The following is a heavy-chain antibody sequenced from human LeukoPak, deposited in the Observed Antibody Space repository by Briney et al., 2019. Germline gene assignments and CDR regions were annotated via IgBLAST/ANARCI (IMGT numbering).Heavy chain of an antibody. CDR2: ITSSSSYI. CDR1: GFTFSSYT. D-gene: IGHD1-26*01. V-gene: IGHV3-21*01. J-gene: IGHJ6*03. Sequence: GGSLRLSCAASGFTFSSYTINWVRQAPGKGLEWVSSITSSSSYINYADSAEGRFTISRDNGKNSLYLQMNSLRAEDTAVYYCARVLLGATTINYYYYYMDVWGKGTTVTVSS. CDR3: ARVLLGATTINYYYYYMDV.